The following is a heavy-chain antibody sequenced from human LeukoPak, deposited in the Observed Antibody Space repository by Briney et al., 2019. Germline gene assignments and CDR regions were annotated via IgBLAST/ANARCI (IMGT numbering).Heavy chain of an antibody. CDR2: ISGSGGST. Sequence: GGSLRLSCAASGFTFSNYALSWVRQAPGKGLEWVSDISGSGGSTYYADSVKGRFTISRDNAKNSLYLQMNSLRAEDTAVYYCAELGITMIGGVWGKGTTVTISS. D-gene: IGHD3-10*02. CDR1: GFTFSNYA. J-gene: IGHJ6*04. V-gene: IGHV3-23*01. CDR3: AELGITMIGGV.